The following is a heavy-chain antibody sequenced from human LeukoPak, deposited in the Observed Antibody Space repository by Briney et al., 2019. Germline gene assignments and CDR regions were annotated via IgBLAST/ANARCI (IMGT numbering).Heavy chain of an antibody. J-gene: IGHJ4*02. CDR1: GFTVSSNY. V-gene: IGHV3-53*01. CDR3: ARATYDFWSGPNFDY. Sequence: GGSLRLSCAASGFTVSSNYMSWVRQAPGKGLEWVSVIYSGGSTYYADSVKGRFTISGDNSKNTLYLQMNSLRAEDTAVYYCARATYDFWSGPNFDYWGQGTLVTVSS. D-gene: IGHD3-3*01. CDR2: IYSGGST.